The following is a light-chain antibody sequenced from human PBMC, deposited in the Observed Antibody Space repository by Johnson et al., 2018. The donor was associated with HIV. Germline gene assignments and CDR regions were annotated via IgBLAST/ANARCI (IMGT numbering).Light chain of an antibody. J-gene: IGLJ1*01. CDR1: SSNIGNNY. CDR2: ENN. Sequence: QSVLTQPPSVSAAPGQKVTISCSGSSSNIGNNYVSWYQHLPGTAPKLLIYENNKRPSGIPDRFSGSKSGTSATLGITGLQTGDEADYYCGTWARSRSTVFGTGTKVTVL. V-gene: IGLV1-51*02. CDR3: GTWARSRSTV.